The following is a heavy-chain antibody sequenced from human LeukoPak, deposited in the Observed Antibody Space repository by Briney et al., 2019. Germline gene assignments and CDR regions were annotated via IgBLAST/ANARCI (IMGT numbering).Heavy chain of an antibody. CDR1: GFTVSSNY. Sequence: PGGSLRLSCAASGFTVSSNYMSWVRQAPGKGLEWVSVIYSGGTTYYADSVKGRFTTSRDNSKNTLYLQMNSLRAEDTAVYYCATPGDGAARSWGYCFDYWGQGTLVTVSS. V-gene: IGHV3-53*01. CDR2: IYSGGTT. J-gene: IGHJ4*02. D-gene: IGHD6-6*01. CDR3: ATPGDGAARSWGYCFDY.